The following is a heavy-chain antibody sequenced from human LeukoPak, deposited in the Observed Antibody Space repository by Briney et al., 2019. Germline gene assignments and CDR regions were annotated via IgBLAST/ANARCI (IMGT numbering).Heavy chain of an antibody. D-gene: IGHD3-22*01. CDR2: MNPNSGNT. CDR1: GYTFTSYD. CDR3: ARDGAEGDNSAFDM. J-gene: IGHJ3*02. V-gene: IGHV1-8*01. Sequence: VASVTVSCRASGYTFTSYDINWVRQAPGQGLEWMGWMNPNSGNTGYAQKFQGRVTMTRNTSISTAYMELSSLRSEDTAVYYCARDGAEGDNSAFDMWGQGTVVTVSS.